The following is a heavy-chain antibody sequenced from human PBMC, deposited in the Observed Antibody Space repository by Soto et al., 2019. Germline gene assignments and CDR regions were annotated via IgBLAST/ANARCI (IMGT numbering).Heavy chain of an antibody. Sequence: EVQLVESGGNLVQPGGSLRLSCAVSGFTFTTYWMSWVRQAPEKGPEWVAIMNQDGSEEYYGDSVKGRFTIFRDNAKDSLYLQMNSLGAEDTAVYYCAIATRGHVVAGTGRYWGQGTLVTVSS. CDR3: AIATRGHVVAGTGRY. D-gene: IGHD6-19*01. J-gene: IGHJ4*02. CDR2: MNQDGSEE. V-gene: IGHV3-7*01. CDR1: GFTFTTYW.